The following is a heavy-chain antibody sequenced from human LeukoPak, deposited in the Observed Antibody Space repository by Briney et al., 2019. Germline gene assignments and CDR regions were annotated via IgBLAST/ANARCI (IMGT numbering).Heavy chain of an antibody. CDR2: ISAYNGNT. V-gene: IGHV1-18*01. J-gene: IGHJ5*02. D-gene: IGHD3-10*01. CDR3: ARGESPYGSVSYLASWFDP. Sequence: ASVKVSCKASGYIFTNYGVNWVRQAPGQGLEWMGWISAYNGNTNYAQNLQGRVTMTTDTSTTTAYMELRSLRSDDTALYYCARGESPYGSVSYLASWFDPWGQGTLVVVSS. CDR1: GYIFTNYG.